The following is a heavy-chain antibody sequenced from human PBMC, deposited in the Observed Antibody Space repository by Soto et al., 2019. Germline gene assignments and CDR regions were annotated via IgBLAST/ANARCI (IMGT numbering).Heavy chain of an antibody. CDR3: ARGRVVVPAAVMFNCLDP. CDR1: GATITWGDYS. CDR2: IFHGGST. V-gene: IGHV4-30-2*01. D-gene: IGHD2-2*01. Sequence: PSETLSLTCAISGATITWGDYSWNWIRQPPGKGLEWIGYIFHGGSTYYNPSLRNRVTISVDRSRTQFSLKMSSVTAADTAVYYCARGRVVVPAAVMFNCLDPWGQGARVTVSS. J-gene: IGHJ5*02.